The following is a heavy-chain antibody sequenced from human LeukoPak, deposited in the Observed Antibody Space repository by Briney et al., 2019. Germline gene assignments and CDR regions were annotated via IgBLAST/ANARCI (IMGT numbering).Heavy chain of an antibody. CDR1: GGSFSGYY. Sequence: SETLSLTCAVYGGSFSGYYWSWIRQPPGKGLERIGEINHSGSTNYNPSLKSRVTMSVDTSKNQFSLKLSSVTAADTAVYYCARGQLDYGGNVDFDYWGQGTLVTVSS. V-gene: IGHV4-34*01. J-gene: IGHJ4*02. CDR3: ARGQLDYGGNVDFDY. CDR2: INHSGST. D-gene: IGHD4-23*01.